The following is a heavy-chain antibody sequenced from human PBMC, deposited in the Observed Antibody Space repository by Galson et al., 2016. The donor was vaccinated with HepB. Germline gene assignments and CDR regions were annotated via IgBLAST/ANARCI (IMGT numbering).Heavy chain of an antibody. J-gene: IGHJ4*02. V-gene: IGHV1-69*13. Sequence: SVKVSCKASGDTFSSYAISWVRQAPGQGLEWMGGILPFSGTPNYAQNFQGRITITADESTRTVYMKLSSLRSEDTAVYYCARAPYYYDTSGYFYYYFDYWGRGPMVTVSS. D-gene: IGHD3-22*01. CDR2: ILPFSGTP. CDR1: GDTFSSYA. CDR3: ARAPYYYDTSGYFYYYFDY.